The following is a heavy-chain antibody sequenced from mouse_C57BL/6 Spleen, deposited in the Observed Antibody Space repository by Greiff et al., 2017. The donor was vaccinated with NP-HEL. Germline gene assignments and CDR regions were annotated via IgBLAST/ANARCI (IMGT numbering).Heavy chain of an antibody. V-gene: IGHV5-15*01. J-gene: IGHJ3*01. D-gene: IGHD1-1*01. CDR1: GFTFSDYG. CDR3: ARHGDYGSFAD. CDR2: ISNLAYSI. Sequence: EVHLVESGGGLVQPGGSLKLSCAASGFTFSDYGMAWVRQAPRKGPEWVAFISNLAYSIYYADTVTGRFTISRENAKNTLYLEMSSLRSEDTAMYYCARHGDYGSFADWGQGTLVTVSA.